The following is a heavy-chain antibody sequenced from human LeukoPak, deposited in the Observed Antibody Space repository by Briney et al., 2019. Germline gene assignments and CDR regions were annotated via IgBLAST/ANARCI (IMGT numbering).Heavy chain of an antibody. J-gene: IGHJ4*02. CDR3: AKAFYDSSGYSCLDY. Sequence: AGGSLRLSCAASGFTFSSYAMSWVGQAPGKGLEWVSAISGSGGSTYYADSVKGRFTISRDNSKNTLYLQMNSLRAEDTAVYYCAKAFYDSSGYSCLDYWGQGTLVTASS. CDR2: ISGSGGST. CDR1: GFTFSSYA. D-gene: IGHD3-22*01. V-gene: IGHV3-23*01.